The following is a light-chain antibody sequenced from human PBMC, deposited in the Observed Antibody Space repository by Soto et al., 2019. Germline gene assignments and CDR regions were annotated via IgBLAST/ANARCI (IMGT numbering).Light chain of an antibody. CDR2: EVS. CDR3: QHYSGDRAT. Sequence: DILLTQSPSTLSASVGDRVTISCRASQSINKWLAWYQHKPGKAPNLLIYEVSTLHSGVPSRFSGSGSGTEFTLTISSXXPDDFATYYCQHYSGDRATFGQGTKVEI. CDR1: QSINKW. J-gene: IGKJ1*01. V-gene: IGKV1-5*03.